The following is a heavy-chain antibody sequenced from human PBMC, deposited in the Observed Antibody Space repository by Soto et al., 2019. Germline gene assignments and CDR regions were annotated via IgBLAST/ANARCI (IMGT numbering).Heavy chain of an antibody. CDR3: AREGSHSAYNFAIGIQLLSFVR. V-gene: IGHV4-4*07. D-gene: IGHD2-21*01. Sequence: PSENLSLTYTVSGGSINTFYWRWVRQPAGKGLEWIGRIFSSGSTSFNPSLESRVAMSVDTSKNHFSLNLSSVTAEDMDVYYCAREGSHSAYNFAIGIQLLSFVRWRQG. CDR1: GGSINTFY. CDR2: IFSSGST. J-gene: IGHJ5*02.